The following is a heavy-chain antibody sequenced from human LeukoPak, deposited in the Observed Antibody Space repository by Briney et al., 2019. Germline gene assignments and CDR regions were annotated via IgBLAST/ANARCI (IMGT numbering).Heavy chain of an antibody. CDR2: INHSGST. CDR3: ARGWGYCSGGSCYYYYYYGMDV. J-gene: IGHJ6*02. V-gene: IGHV4-34*01. Sequence: PSETPSLTCAVYGVSFSGYYWSWIRQPPGKGREWVGEINHSGSTNYNPSLKSRVTISVDTSKNQFSLKLSSVTAADTAVYYCARGWGYCSGGSCYYYYYYGMDVWGQGTTVTVSS. D-gene: IGHD2-15*01. CDR1: GVSFSGYY.